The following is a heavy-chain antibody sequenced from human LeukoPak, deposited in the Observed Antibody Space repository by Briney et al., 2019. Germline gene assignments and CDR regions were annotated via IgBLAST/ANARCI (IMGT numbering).Heavy chain of an antibody. CDR1: GFTFGDHG. Sequence: PGGSLRLSCTTSGFTFGDHGVSWFRQAPGKGPEWVSFIKSKTFGETTEYAASVKGRFTLSRDDSKSIAYLVMDSLKTEDTAVYYCSRGVIVGAAYFDYWGQGTLVTVSS. V-gene: IGHV3-49*03. D-gene: IGHD1-26*01. J-gene: IGHJ4*02. CDR3: SRGVIVGAAYFDY. CDR2: IKSKTFGETT.